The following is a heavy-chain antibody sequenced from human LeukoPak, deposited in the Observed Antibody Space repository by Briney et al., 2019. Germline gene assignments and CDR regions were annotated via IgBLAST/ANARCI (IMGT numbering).Heavy chain of an antibody. CDR1: GFTFSTYG. CDR3: AKFSAALVKGYFDY. V-gene: IGHV3-30*18. J-gene: IGHJ4*02. D-gene: IGHD5-18*01. CDR2: ISYDGNNK. Sequence: GGSLRLSCAASGFTFSTYGMHWVRQAPGKGLEWVAAISYDGNNKYYADSVKGRFTISRDNSKNTLYLQMNSLRTEDTAVYYCAKFSAALVKGYFDYWGQGTLVTVSS.